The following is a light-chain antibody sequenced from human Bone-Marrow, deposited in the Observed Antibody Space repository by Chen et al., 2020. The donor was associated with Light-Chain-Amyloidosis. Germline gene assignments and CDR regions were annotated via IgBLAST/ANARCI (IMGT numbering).Light chain of an antibody. V-gene: IGLV6-57*01. J-gene: IGLJ3*02. Sequence: NFMLTQPHSVSESPGKTVIISCTRSSGSIATNYVQWYQQRPGSSPTTVIYADDQRPSGVPDRFSSSIDRSSNSASLTISGLKTEDEADYYCQSYQGSSQGVFGGGTKLTVL. CDR1: SGSIATNY. CDR3: QSYQGSSQGV. CDR2: ADD.